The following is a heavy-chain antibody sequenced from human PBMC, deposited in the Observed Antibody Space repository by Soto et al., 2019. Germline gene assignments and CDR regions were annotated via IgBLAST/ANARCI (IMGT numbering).Heavy chain of an antibody. D-gene: IGHD4-17*01. CDR1: GGSISSGGYY. CDR3: GPDVPGEYGVLDT. J-gene: IGHJ4*02. V-gene: IGHV4-31*03. CDR2: IYYSGST. Sequence: TLSLTCTVSGGSISSGGYYWSWIRQHPGKDLEWIGYIYYSGSTYYNPSLKSRVTISVDTSMNQFSLRLSSLTAAVTAVYYRGPDVPGEYGVLDTWGPETLVTASS.